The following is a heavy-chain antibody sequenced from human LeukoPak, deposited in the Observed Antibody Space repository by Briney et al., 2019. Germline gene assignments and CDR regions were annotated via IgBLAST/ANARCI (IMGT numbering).Heavy chain of an antibody. V-gene: IGHV3-7*03. J-gene: IGHJ4*02. D-gene: IGHD6-19*01. CDR2: IKQDGSEK. Sequence: PGGSLRLSRAASGFTFSSYWMSWVRQAPGKGLEWVANIKQDGSEKYYVDSVKGRFTISRDNAKNSLYLQMNSLRAEDTAVYYYARDLSSSGWDYWGQGTLVTVSS. CDR3: ARDLSSSGWDY. CDR1: GFTFSSYW.